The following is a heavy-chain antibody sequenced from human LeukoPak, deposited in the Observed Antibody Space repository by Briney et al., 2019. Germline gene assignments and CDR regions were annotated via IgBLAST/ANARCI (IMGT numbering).Heavy chain of an antibody. D-gene: IGHD6-13*01. J-gene: IGHJ4*02. Sequence: GGSLRLSCAASGFTFSSYAISWVRQAPGKGLEWVSAISGSGGSTYYADSVKGRFTISRDNSKNTLYLQMNSLRAEDTAVYYCAKVGQQLVSHFDYWGQGTLVTVSS. CDR1: GFTFSSYA. CDR2: ISGSGGST. V-gene: IGHV3-23*01. CDR3: AKVGQQLVSHFDY.